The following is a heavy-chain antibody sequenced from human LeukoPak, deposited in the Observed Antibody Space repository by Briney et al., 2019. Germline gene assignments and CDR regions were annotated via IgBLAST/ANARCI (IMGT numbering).Heavy chain of an antibody. V-gene: IGHV3-23*01. CDR2: ISGSGGST. D-gene: IGHD1-7*01. Sequence: GGSLRLSCAASGFTFSDYYMSWIRQAPGNGLEWVSAISGSGGSTYYADSVKGRFTISRDNSKNTLYLQMNSLRAEDTAVYYCAKANWNSGPFDYWGQGTLVTVSS. J-gene: IGHJ4*02. CDR3: AKANWNSGPFDY. CDR1: GFTFSDYY.